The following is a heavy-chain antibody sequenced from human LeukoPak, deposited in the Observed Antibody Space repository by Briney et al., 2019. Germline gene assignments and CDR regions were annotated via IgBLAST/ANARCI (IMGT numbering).Heavy chain of an antibody. CDR2: IYSGGRT. CDR3: ARVWYGSGSLYYYYYYMDV. Sequence: GGSLRLSCAASGITVSRNYMSWVRQAPGKGLEWVSVIYSGGRTYCADSVKGRFTISRDNSKNTLYLQMNSLRAEDTAVYYCARVWYGSGSLYYYYYYMDVWGKGTTVTISS. V-gene: IGHV3-66*01. CDR1: GITVSRNY. D-gene: IGHD3-10*01. J-gene: IGHJ6*03.